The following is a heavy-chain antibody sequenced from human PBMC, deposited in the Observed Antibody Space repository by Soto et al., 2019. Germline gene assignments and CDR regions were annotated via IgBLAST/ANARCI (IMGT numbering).Heavy chain of an antibody. CDR3: ALWLKAYYYYYGMDV. Sequence: SVKVSCKASGCTFSSYAISWVRQAPGQGLEWMGGIIPIFGTANYAQKFQGRVTITADESTSTAYMELSSLRSEDTAVYYCALWLKAYYYYYGMDVWGQGTTVTVSS. CDR1: GCTFSSYA. V-gene: IGHV1-69*13. J-gene: IGHJ6*02. CDR2: IIPIFGTA. D-gene: IGHD5-18*01.